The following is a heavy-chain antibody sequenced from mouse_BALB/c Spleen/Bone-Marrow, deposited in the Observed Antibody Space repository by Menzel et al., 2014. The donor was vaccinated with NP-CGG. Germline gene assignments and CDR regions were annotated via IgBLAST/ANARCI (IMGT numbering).Heavy chain of an antibody. Sequence: QVQLQQSGPELVKPGASVKISCKASGYAFIRSWMNWVKQRPGQGLEWIGRIYPGDGDTNYNGKFKGKATLTADKSSTTAYMQLSSLTSVDSAVYFCARSDGYRAMDYWVKEPQSPSPQ. V-gene: IGHV1-82*01. J-gene: IGHJ4*01. CDR1: GYAFIRSW. D-gene: IGHD2-3*01. CDR3: ARSDGYRAMDY. CDR2: IYPGDGDT.